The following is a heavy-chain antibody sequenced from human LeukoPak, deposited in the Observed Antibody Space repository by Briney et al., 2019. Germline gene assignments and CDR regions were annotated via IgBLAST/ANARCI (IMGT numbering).Heavy chain of an antibody. V-gene: IGHV1-18*04. D-gene: IGHD1-14*01. Sequence: GASVKVSCKASGYTFSTYTISWVRQAPGQGLEWLGWISAYNGNTYYAQRLQGRVTMTTDTSTTTAYMELKSLTSDDTAVYFCVRGPHHFYGMDVWGQGTTVTVSS. CDR2: ISAYNGNT. J-gene: IGHJ6*02. CDR3: VRGPHHFYGMDV. CDR1: GYTFSTYT.